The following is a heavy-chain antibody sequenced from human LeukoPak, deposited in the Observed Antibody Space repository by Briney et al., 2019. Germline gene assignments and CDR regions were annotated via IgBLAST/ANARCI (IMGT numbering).Heavy chain of an antibody. V-gene: IGHV3-23*01. CDR1: GFTFSSYA. CDR2: ISGSGGST. D-gene: IGHD3-22*01. CDR3: AKSIYDSSGYYTGYDAFDI. Sequence: GGSLRLSRAASGFTFSSYAMSWVRQAPGKGLEWVSAISGSGGSTYYADSVKGRFTISRDNSKNTLYLQMNSLRAEDTAVYYCAKSIYDSSGYYTGYDAFDIWGQGTMVTVSS. J-gene: IGHJ3*02.